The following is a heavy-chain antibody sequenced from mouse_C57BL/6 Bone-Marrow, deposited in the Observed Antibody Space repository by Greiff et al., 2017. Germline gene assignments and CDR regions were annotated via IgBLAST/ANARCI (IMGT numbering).Heavy chain of an antibody. J-gene: IGHJ1*03. Sequence: VKLVESGPGLVQPSQSLSITCTVSGFSLTSYGVHWVRQSPGKGLEWLGVIWSGGSTDYNAAFISRLSISKDNSKSQVFFKMNSLQAYDTAIYYCARDYGNYWYFDVWGTGTTVTVSS. CDR3: ARDYGNYWYFDV. CDR2: IWSGGST. V-gene: IGHV2-2*01. D-gene: IGHD2-1*01. CDR1: GFSLTSYG.